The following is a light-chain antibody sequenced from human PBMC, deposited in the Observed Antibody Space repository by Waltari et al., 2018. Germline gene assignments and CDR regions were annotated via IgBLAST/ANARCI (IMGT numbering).Light chain of an antibody. CDR1: QGISSY. Sequence: DIQMTQSPSSLSASVGDTVTITCRASQGISSYLNWFQQKPGKAPKLLIYFASSLESGVPSRFSGSGSVTEFTLTISSLQPEDFAAYYCLQHNSYPYSFGQGTKVEIK. V-gene: IGKV1-17*01. CDR3: LQHNSYPYS. J-gene: IGKJ2*03. CDR2: FAS.